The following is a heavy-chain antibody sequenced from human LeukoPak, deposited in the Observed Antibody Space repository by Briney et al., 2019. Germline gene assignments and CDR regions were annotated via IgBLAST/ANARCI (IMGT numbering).Heavy chain of an antibody. J-gene: IGHJ6*02. CDR1: GYTLTELS. Sequence: ASVNVACKVSGYTLTELSMHWVRQAPGKGLEWMGGFHPEDGETIYAQKFQGRVTMTEDTSTDTAYMELSSLRSEDTAVYYCAVYCSSTSCYSATYYYYGMDVWGQGTTVTVSS. CDR3: AVYCSSTSCYSATYYYYGMDV. V-gene: IGHV1-24*01. CDR2: FHPEDGET. D-gene: IGHD2-2*02.